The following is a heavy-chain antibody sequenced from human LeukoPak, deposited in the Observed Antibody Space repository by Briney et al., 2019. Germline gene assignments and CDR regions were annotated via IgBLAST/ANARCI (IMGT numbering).Heavy chain of an antibody. CDR3: ARVISRYGSGGYPNWFDP. CDR2: IYTSRST. J-gene: IGHJ5*02. V-gene: IGHV4-4*07. Sequence: KPSETLSLTCTVSGGSISSYYWSWIRQPAGKGLEWIGRIYTSRSTNYNPSLKSRVTMSVDTSKNQFSLKLSSVTAADTAVYYCARVISRYGSGGYPNWFDPWGQGTLVTVSS. D-gene: IGHD3-10*01. CDR1: GGSISSYY.